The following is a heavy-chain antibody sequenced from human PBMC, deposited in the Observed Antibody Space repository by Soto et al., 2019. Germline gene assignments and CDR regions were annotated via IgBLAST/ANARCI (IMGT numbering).Heavy chain of an antibody. Sequence: QVQLQESGPGLVKPSPTLSLTCTVSGGPITNYWSWIRQHPGKGLEWIGYIYDSGSTYYNPSLKSRVTMSLDTSKNQLSLKLTSVTAADTAVYYCARVNLDYVTGMDVWGQGTTVTVSS. CDR3: ARVNLDYVTGMDV. CDR1: GGPITNY. CDR2: IYDSGST. D-gene: IGHD4-17*01. J-gene: IGHJ6*02. V-gene: IGHV4-31*03.